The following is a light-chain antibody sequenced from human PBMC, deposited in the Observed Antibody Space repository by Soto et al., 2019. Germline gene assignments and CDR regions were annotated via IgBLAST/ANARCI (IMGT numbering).Light chain of an antibody. CDR2: WAS. Sequence: DIVMTQSPDSLAVSLGERATINCKSSQSVLYSSNNKNYLAWYQQKPGQPPKLLIYWASTRESGVTDLFSGSGSGTDFTLTISSLQAADVAVYYCQQYYSTLTWTFGQGTKVEIK. V-gene: IGKV4-1*01. CDR1: QSVLYSSNNKNY. CDR3: QQYYSTLTWT. J-gene: IGKJ1*01.